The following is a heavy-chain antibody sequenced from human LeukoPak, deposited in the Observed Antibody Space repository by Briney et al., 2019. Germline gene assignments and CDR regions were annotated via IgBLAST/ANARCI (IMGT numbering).Heavy chain of an antibody. J-gene: IGHJ4*02. CDR2: ISGSGGST. CDR1: GFTFSSYA. V-gene: IGHV3-23*01. Sequence: PGGSLRLSCAASGFTFSSYAMSWVRQAPGKGLEWVSAISGSGGSTYYADSVKGRFTISRDNSKNTLYLQMNSLRAEDTAVYYCARGAGGFLTGYYFDYWGQGTLVTVSS. CDR3: ARGAGGFLTGYYFDY. D-gene: IGHD3-9*01.